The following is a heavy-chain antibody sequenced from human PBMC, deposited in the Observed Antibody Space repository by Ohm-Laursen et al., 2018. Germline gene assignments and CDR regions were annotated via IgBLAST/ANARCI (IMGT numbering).Heavy chain of an antibody. CDR2: ISSSGSTI. D-gene: IGHD3-10*01. Sequence: SLRLSCAASGFTFSSYEMNWVRQAPGKGLEWVSYISSSGSTIYYADSVKGRFTISRDNAKNSLYLQMNSLRAEDTAVYYCARVVGCTMVRGVCVGGWFDPWGQGTLVTVSS. J-gene: IGHJ5*02. CDR3: ARVVGCTMVRGVCVGGWFDP. V-gene: IGHV3-48*03. CDR1: GFTFSSYE.